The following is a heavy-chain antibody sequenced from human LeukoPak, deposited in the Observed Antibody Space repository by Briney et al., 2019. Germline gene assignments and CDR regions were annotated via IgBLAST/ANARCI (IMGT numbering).Heavy chain of an antibody. D-gene: IGHD3-9*01. J-gene: IGHJ3*02. V-gene: IGHV1-46*01. CDR3: AKDPRDISTGNYDEFDI. CDR2: INPSLQIP. Sequence: GASVKVSCKAPGYTFSNYCMHWVRQAPGQGLEWLGIINPSLQIPIYAQTFQGRVTMTTDMSTSTFYMELSNLVSEDTAVYYCAKDPRDISTGNYDEFDIWGQGTMVTVSS. CDR1: GYTFSNYC.